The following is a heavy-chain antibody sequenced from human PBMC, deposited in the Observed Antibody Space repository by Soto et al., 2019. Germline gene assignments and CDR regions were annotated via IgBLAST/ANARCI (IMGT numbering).Heavy chain of an antibody. CDR2: INHSGST. CDR3: ARRFGSGKYYFDY. CDR1: GGSFSGHY. V-gene: IGHV4-34*01. D-gene: IGHD3-10*01. Sequence: SETLSLTCAVYGGSFSGHYCSWIRQSPGKGLEWIGEINHSGSTNYNPSLKSRVTMSEDSSKNQFSLKVTSVTAADTAVYYCARRFGSGKYYFDYWGQGTLVTVSS. J-gene: IGHJ4*02.